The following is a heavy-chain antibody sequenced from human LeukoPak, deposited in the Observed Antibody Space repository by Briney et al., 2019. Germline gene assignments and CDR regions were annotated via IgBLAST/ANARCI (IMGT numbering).Heavy chain of an antibody. J-gene: IGHJ4*02. Sequence: SSETLSLTCTVSGYSISSNYYWGWIRQPPGKGLEWIGSIHHSERAYYNPSLKSRVTISVDPSKNHFSLRVMSVTAAETAVYFCARVSARGGYGDDYFDYWGQGTLVTVSS. V-gene: IGHV4-38-2*02. CDR3: ARVSARGGYGDDYFDY. CDR1: GYSISSNYY. D-gene: IGHD4-17*01. CDR2: IHHSERA.